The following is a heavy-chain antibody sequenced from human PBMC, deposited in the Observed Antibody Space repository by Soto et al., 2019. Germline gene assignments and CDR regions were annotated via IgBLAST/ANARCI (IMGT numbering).Heavy chain of an antibody. J-gene: IGHJ5*02. V-gene: IGHV1-8*01. CDR2: MNPNSGNT. Sequence: ASVKVSCKASGYTFASYDINWVRQATGQGLEWMGWMNPNSGNTGYAQKFQGRVTMTRNTSISTAYMELSSLRSEDTAVYYCARGLRFLEWLLAYNWFDPWGQGTLVTVS. CDR3: ARGLRFLEWLLAYNWFDP. CDR1: GYTFASYD. D-gene: IGHD3-3*01.